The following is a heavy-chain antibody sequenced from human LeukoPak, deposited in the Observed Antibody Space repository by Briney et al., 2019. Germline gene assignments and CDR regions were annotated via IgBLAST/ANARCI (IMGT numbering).Heavy chain of an antibody. Sequence: PGDSLRLSCAASGFTFTKLWVSWVRQAAGEGLGWVANIQEDGKKENYVASERARITISRDNAKNSIYLQRKSLRVEDTAVYYCAKDIVGGGDDYWGQGTLVTVSS. D-gene: IGHD2-21*02. V-gene: IGHV3-7*01. J-gene: IGHJ4*02. CDR3: AKDIVGGGDDY. CDR2: IQEDGKKE. CDR1: GFTFTKLW.